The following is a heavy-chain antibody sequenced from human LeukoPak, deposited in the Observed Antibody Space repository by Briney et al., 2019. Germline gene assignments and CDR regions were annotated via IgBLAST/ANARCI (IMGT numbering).Heavy chain of an antibody. CDR3: ARGDYYDSSGYDY. V-gene: IGHV4-38-2*02. CDR1: GYSISSGYY. J-gene: IGHJ4*02. Sequence: PSETLSLTCTVSGYSISSGYYWGWIRQPPGKGLEWIGSIYHSGSTYYNPSLKSRVTISVDTSKNQFSLKLSSVTAADTAVYYCARGDYYDSSGYDYWGQGTLVTVSS. CDR2: IYHSGST. D-gene: IGHD3-22*01.